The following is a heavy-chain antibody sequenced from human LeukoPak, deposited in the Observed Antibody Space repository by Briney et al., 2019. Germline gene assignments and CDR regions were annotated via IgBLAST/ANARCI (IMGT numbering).Heavy chain of an antibody. D-gene: IGHD4-17*01. CDR2: INHSGGST. CDR3: AREEYGDFLRYYYYYYGIDV. V-gene: IGHV1-46*01. Sequence: ASVNVSCKASGYTFTSYYIHWVRQAPGQGLEWMGKINHSGGSTTYAQNFQGRVTMTMDTSTSTVYMDLSSLRSEDTAVYYCAREEYGDFLRYYYYYYGIDVWGHGTTVTVSS. J-gene: IGHJ6*02. CDR1: GYTFTSYY.